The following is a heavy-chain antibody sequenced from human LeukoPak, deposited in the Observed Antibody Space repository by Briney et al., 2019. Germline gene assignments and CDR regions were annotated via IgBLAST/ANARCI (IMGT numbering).Heavy chain of an antibody. J-gene: IGHJ5*02. V-gene: IGHV3-53*01. Sequence: GGSLRLSCAASGFTVSSNYMSWVRQAPGKGLEWVSVIYSGGSTYYADSVKGRFTISRDNSKNTLYLQINSLRAEDTAVYHCAREDRFDPWGQGTLVTVSS. CDR2: IYSGGST. CDR1: GFTVSSNY. D-gene: IGHD2-15*01. CDR3: AREDRFDP.